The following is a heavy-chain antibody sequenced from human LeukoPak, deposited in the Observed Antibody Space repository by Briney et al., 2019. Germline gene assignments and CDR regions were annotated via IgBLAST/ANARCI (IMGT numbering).Heavy chain of an antibody. CDR2: ISSSSSTI. CDR1: GFTFSSYS. V-gene: IGHV3-48*02. Sequence: PGRSLRLSCAASGFTFSSYSMNWVRQAPGKGPEWVSYISSSSSTIYYADSVKGRFTISRDNAKNSLSLQMNSLRDEDTAVYYCARGFGVRGIYFDYWGQGTLATVSS. D-gene: IGHD3-10*01. J-gene: IGHJ4*02. CDR3: ARGFGVRGIYFDY.